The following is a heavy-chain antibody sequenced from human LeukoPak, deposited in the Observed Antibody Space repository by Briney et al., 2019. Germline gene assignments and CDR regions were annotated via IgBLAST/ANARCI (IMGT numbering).Heavy chain of an antibody. V-gene: IGHV4-59*12. CDR2: IYYSGST. Sequence: SETLSLTCTVSGGSISSYYWSWIRQPPGKGLEWIGYIYYSGSTYYNPSLKSRVTISVDRSKNQFSLKLSSVTAADTAVYYCARTSKVDRSGSYSLALRSHWYFDLWGRGTLVTVSS. J-gene: IGHJ2*01. D-gene: IGHD1-26*01. CDR1: GGSISSYY. CDR3: ARTSKVDRSGSYSLALRSHWYFDL.